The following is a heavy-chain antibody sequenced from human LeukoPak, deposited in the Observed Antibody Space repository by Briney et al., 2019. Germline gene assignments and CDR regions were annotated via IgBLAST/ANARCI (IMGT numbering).Heavy chain of an antibody. J-gene: IGHJ4*02. CDR1: GFTFSSYW. V-gene: IGHV3-23*01. CDR2: ISGSGGST. Sequence: GGSLRLSCAASGFTFSSYWMHWVRQAPGKGLVWVSAISGSGGSTYYADSVKGRFTISRDNSKNTLYLQMNSLRAEDTAVYYCAKVHSSSWYDFDYWGQGTLVTVSS. CDR3: AKVHSSSWYDFDY. D-gene: IGHD6-13*01.